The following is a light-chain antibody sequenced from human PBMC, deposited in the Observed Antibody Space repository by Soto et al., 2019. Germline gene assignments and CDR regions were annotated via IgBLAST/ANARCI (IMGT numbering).Light chain of an antibody. CDR3: QQYNSYPHT. Sequence: DIQMTQSPSTLSAPVGDRVTITCRASQSISSWLAWYQQKPGKAPKLLIYDASTLESGVPSRFSGSGSGTEFPLTISSLQPDDFATYYCQQYNSYPHTFGQGTKLEIK. V-gene: IGKV1-5*01. CDR2: DAS. CDR1: QSISSW. J-gene: IGKJ2*01.